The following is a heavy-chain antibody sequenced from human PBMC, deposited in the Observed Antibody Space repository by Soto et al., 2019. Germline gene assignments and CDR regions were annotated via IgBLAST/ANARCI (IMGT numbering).Heavy chain of an antibody. V-gene: IGHV3-7*01. CDR3: VRTGWNPPDY. D-gene: IGHD3-10*02. CDR2: IKEDGSEK. CDR1: GFTFNRHW. Sequence: EVQLVESGGGLVQPGGSLRLSCAVSGFTFNRHWMSWVRQTPGKGLEWVASIKEDGSEKSYVDSVKGRFTISRDNAKXXXXXXXXXXXXEDXAVYYXVRTGWNPPDYWGQGTLVTVSS. J-gene: IGHJ4*02.